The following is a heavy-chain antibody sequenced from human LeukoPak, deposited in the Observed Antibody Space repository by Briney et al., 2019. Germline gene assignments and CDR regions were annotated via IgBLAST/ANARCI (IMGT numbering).Heavy chain of an antibody. V-gene: IGHV4-59*12. Sequence: PPETLSLTCTVSGASISRYYWSWIRQPPGKGLEWIGYIYDGGRTNYNPPLRSRVTISIDTSKDQFSLKLNSVTAADTAVYYCSRESGPYCPFGHWGQGTLVAVTS. J-gene: IGHJ5*02. CDR3: SRESGPYCPFGH. CDR1: GASISRYY. CDR2: IYDGGRT. D-gene: IGHD1-26*01.